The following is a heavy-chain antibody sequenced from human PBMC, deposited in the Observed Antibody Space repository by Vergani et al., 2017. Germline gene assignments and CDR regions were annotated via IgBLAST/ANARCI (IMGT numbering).Heavy chain of an antibody. J-gene: IGHJ3*02. CDR2: ISGSGGST. CDR1: GFTFSSYA. V-gene: IGHV3-23*04. Sequence: VQLVESGGGVVQPGRSLRLSCAASGFTFSSYAMSWVRQAPGKGLEWVSAISGSGGSTYYADSVKGRFTISRDNSKNTLYLQMNSLRAEDTAVYYCARAGPRICVTGGSCYGRDAFDIWGQGTMVTVSS. D-gene: IGHD2-15*01. CDR3: ARAGPRICVTGGSCYGRDAFDI.